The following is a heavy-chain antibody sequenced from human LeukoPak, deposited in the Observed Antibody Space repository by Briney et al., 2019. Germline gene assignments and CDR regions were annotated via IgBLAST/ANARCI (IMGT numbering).Heavy chain of an antibody. CDR3: ARARLRVPVPGYAFDI. CDR2: MNPNSGNT. CDR1: ADTFDRYG. J-gene: IGHJ3*02. V-gene: IGHV1-8*01. Sequence: AASVKVSCKASADTFDRYGISWVRQAPGEGLEWMGWMNPNSGNTGYAQKFQGRVTITRNTSISTAYMELSSLRSEDTAVYYCARARLRVPVPGYAFDIWGQGTMVTVSS.